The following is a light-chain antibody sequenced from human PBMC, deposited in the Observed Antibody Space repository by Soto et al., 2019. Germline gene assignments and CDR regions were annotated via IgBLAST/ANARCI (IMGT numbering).Light chain of an antibody. J-gene: IGKJ3*01. CDR3: QHYGTSQFT. CDR2: GTS. CDR1: QTVSSNS. V-gene: IGKV3-20*01. Sequence: DIVLTQSPGTLSLSPGERATLSCRASQTVSSNSLAWYQQQPGQAPRLFIYGTSSRATGIPDRFSGSGSGTDFTLTISRLEPEDFAVYHCQHYGTSQFTFGPGTKVDFK.